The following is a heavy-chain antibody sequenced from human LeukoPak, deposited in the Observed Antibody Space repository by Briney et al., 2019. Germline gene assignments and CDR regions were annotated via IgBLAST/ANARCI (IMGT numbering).Heavy chain of an antibody. V-gene: IGHV5-51*01. J-gene: IGHJ1*01. CDR3: ARNFYYGSGSFHYFQH. CDR1: GYSFTSYW. CDR2: IYPGDSDT. Sequence: GESLKISCKGSGYSFTSYWIGWVRQMPGKGLEWMGIIYPGDSDTTYSPSFQGQVTISADKSISTAYLQWSSLKASDTAMYYCARNFYYGSGSFHYFQHWGQGTLVTVSS. D-gene: IGHD3-10*01.